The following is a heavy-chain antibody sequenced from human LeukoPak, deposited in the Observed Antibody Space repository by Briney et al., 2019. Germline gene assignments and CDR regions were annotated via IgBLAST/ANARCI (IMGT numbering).Heavy chain of an antibody. D-gene: IGHD5-18*01. J-gene: IGHJ4*02. V-gene: IGHV1-2*02. CDR3: ARDFVTPMGGRAFDY. CDR2: INAKDGAT. CDR1: GYTFISYY. Sequence: EASVTVSFKASGYTFISYYILWLRQGPGQGLGLVGWINAKDGATKNTQKFQGRVTMTRDTSINTIYMDLISLRSDDTAVYYCARDFVTPMGGRAFDYGGQGTLVTVSS.